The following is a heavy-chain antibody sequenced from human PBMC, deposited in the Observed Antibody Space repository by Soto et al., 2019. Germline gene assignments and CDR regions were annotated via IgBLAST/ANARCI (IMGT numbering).Heavy chain of an antibody. V-gene: IGHV1-69*09. CDR3: ARWPQPGGTADHYAVDV. D-gene: IGHD2-21*02. J-gene: IGHJ6*02. Sequence: QVQLVQSGTEVKKPGSSVKVSCKASGGTFSSSGFSWVRQAPGQGLEWMGMIVPSLDTTKYAQKFQARVTITADQFTSTAYMELSSLRSEDTAVYYCARWPQPGGTADHYAVDVWGQGTRVIVSS. CDR2: IVPSLDTT. CDR1: GGTFSSSG.